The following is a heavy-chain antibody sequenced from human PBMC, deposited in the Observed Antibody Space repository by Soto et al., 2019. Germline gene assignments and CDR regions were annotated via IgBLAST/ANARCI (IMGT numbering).Heavy chain of an antibody. CDR1: GFTFSSYS. Sequence: SCAASGFTFSSYSMNWVRQAPGKGLEWVSSISNRSSYIYSSDSVKGRFTISRDNAKNSLYLQMNXLRAEDTAVYYCARDLSSSYDYYYGMDVWGQGTTVTVSS. CDR3: ARDLSSSYDYYYGMDV. CDR2: ISNRSSYI. J-gene: IGHJ6*02. D-gene: IGHD6-6*01. V-gene: IGHV3-21*01.